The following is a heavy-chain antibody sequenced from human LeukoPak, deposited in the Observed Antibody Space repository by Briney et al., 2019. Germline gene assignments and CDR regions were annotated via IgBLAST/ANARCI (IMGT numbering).Heavy chain of an antibody. CDR2: ISYDGSNK. Sequence: LSLTCAVSGGSISSSNWWSWVRQAPGKGLEWVAVISYDGSNKYYADSVKGRFTISRDNSKNTLYLQMNSLRAEDTAVYYCAKGDSSGWYYFDYWGQGTLVTVSS. CDR1: GGSISSSN. J-gene: IGHJ4*02. CDR3: AKGDSSGWYYFDY. V-gene: IGHV3-30*18. D-gene: IGHD6-19*01.